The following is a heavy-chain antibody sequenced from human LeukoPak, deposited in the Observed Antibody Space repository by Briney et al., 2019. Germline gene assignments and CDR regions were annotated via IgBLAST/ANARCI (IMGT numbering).Heavy chain of an antibody. Sequence: SETLSLTCTVSGGSISSYYWSWIRQPPGKGLGWIGYIYYSGSTNYNPSLKSRVTISVDTSKNQFSLKLSSATAADTAVYYCARGSGLLWYFDLWGRGTLVTVSS. CDR2: IYYSGST. CDR1: GGSISSYY. CDR3: ARGSGLLWYFDL. V-gene: IGHV4-59*01. J-gene: IGHJ2*01.